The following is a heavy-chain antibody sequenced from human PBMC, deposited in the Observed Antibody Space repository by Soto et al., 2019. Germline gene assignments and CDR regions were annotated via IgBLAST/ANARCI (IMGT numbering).Heavy chain of an antibody. CDR1: GFTFSSYA. J-gene: IGHJ6*02. CDR3: AKDQLLQGFLEWLSPLSDYYGMDV. V-gene: IGHV3-23*01. D-gene: IGHD3-3*01. Sequence: GGSLRLSCAASGFTFSSYAMSWVRQAPGKGLEWVSAISGSGGSTYYADSVKGRFTISRDNSKNTLYLQMNSLRAEDTAVYYCAKDQLLQGFLEWLSPLSDYYGMDVWGQGTTVTVSS. CDR2: ISGSGGST.